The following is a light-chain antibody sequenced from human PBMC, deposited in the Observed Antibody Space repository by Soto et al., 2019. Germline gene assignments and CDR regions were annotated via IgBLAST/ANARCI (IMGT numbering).Light chain of an antibody. V-gene: IGKV1-39*01. J-gene: IGKJ4*01. CDR1: QSISNY. CDR3: RESNRVPFT. CDR2: GAS. Sequence: DIQMTQSPSSLSASVGDRVTITCRASQSISNYLNWYQQKLGKAPKLLIYGASSLQSGAPSRFSGSGSGTDFTLIISSLQPEDYATYYCRESNRVPFTFGGGNNLEIK.